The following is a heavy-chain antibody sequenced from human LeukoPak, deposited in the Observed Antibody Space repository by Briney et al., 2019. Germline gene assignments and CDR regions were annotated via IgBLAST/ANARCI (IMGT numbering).Heavy chain of an antibody. Sequence: PGGSLRLSCAASGFTFSSYSMNWVRQAPGKGLEWASSISSSSSYIYYADSVKGRFTISRDNAKNSLYLQMNSLRAEDTAVYYCASFSAGPDDYWGQGTLVTVSS. CDR1: GFTFSSYS. J-gene: IGHJ4*02. CDR3: ASFSAGPDDY. CDR2: ISSSSSYI. D-gene: IGHD3-10*01. V-gene: IGHV3-21*01.